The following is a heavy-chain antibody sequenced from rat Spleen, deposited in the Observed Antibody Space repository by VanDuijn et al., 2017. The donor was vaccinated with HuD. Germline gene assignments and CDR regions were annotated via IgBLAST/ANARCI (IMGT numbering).Heavy chain of an antibody. CDR2: ITTSGSRT. V-gene: IGHV5-25*01. CDR1: GFTFSNFY. D-gene: IGHD1-2*01. J-gene: IGHJ3*01. CDR3: ARQDTSYMTYNWFAY. Sequence: EVQLVESGGGLVQPGRSLKLSCAASGFTFSNFYMAWVRQAPKKGLEWVATITTSGSRTYYPDSVKGRFTISRDNAKSSLYLQMNSLKSEDTATYYCARQDTSYMTYNWFAYWGQGTLVTVSS.